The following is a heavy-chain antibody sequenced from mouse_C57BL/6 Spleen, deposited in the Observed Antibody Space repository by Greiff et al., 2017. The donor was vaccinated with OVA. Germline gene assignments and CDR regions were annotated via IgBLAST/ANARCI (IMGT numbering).Heavy chain of an antibody. CDR2: IHPNSGST. D-gene: IGHD4-1*01. J-gene: IGHJ1*03. V-gene: IGHV1-64*01. CDR3: ARDWGTGTRYFDV. CDR1: GYTFTSYW. Sequence: VQLQQPGAELVKPGASVKLSCKASGYTFTSYWMHWVKQRPGQGLEWIGMIHPNSGSTNYNEKFKSKATLTVDKSSSTAYMQLSSLTSEDSAVYYCARDWGTGTRYFDVWGTGTTVTVSS.